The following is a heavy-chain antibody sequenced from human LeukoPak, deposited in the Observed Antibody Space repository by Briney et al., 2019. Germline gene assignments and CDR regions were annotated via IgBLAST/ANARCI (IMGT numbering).Heavy chain of an antibody. J-gene: IGHJ4*02. Sequence: GASVKVSCKASGYTFTSYGISWVRQAPGQGLEWMGWISAYNGNTNYAQKLQGRVTMTTDTSTSTAYMELRSLRSDDTAVYYCARRSGKGLIYGYPDYWGQGTLVTVSS. D-gene: IGHD5/OR15-5a*01. CDR3: ARRSGKGLIYGYPDY. CDR1: GYTFTSYG. CDR2: ISAYNGNT. V-gene: IGHV1-18*01.